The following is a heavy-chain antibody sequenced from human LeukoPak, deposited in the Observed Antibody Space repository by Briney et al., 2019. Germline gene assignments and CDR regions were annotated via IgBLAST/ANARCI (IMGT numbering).Heavy chain of an antibody. CDR3: TRHSGPAAAADH. CDR2: IYYSGKA. Sequence: SETLSLTCTVSGGSLGDTTYFWGWIRQPPGRGLEWIANIYYSGKAYYSPSLKSRVTISADMSRNQFFLRLGSVTAADTAVYYCTRHSGPAAAADHWGQGTLVTVSS. CDR1: GGSLGDTTYF. J-gene: IGHJ4*02. V-gene: IGHV4-39*01. D-gene: IGHD6-13*01.